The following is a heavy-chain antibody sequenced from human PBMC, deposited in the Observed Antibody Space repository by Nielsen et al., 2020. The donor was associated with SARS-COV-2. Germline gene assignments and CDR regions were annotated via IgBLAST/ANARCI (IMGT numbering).Heavy chain of an antibody. D-gene: IGHD5-18*01. CDR2: VSTEGGTT. J-gene: IGHJ3*02. V-gene: IGHV3-30*19. CDR3: AKVDVDTAMVNGGAFDI. CDR1: GFTFNSVG. Sequence: GGSLRLSCAASGFTFNSVGMHWVRQAPGKGLEWVAVVSTEGGTTYYADSVKGRFTISRDNAKNSLYLQMNSLRAEDTALYYCAKVDVDTAMVNGGAFDIWGQGTMVTVSS.